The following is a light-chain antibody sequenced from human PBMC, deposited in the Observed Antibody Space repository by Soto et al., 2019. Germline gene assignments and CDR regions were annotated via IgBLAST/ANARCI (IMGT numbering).Light chain of an antibody. CDR3: SAYTARSTLV. CDR1: SSNIGAGYD. CDR2: ANN. J-gene: IGLJ3*02. V-gene: IGLV1-40*01. Sequence: QSVLTQPPSVSGAPGQRVTISCTGSSSNIGAGYDVHWYQHLPGTAPKLLIYANNNRPSGVPDRFSGSKSDTSASLAISGLQSEDEGDYYCSAYTARSTLVFGGGTKLTVL.